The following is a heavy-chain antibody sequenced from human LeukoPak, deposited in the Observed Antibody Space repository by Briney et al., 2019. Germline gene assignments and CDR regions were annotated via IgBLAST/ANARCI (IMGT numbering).Heavy chain of an antibody. CDR3: ARRGGSRGWGAFDI. D-gene: IGHD6-19*01. CDR2: ITGTADKT. Sequence: GGSLRLSCAASRFTFSRYAMNWVRQAPGKGLEWVSSITGTADKTYDADSVKGRFTISRDNSKNTLSLQMSSLRVEDTAIYYCARRGGSRGWGAFDIWGQGTIVTVSS. J-gene: IGHJ3*02. V-gene: IGHV3-23*01. CDR1: RFTFSRYA.